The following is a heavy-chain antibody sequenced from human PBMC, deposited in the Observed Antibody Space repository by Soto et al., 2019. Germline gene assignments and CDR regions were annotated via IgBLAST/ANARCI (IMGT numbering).Heavy chain of an antibody. CDR2: IYYSGST. CDR1: GGSISSYY. J-gene: IGHJ6*03. CDR3: ARGMLKANYYYYYMAV. V-gene: IGHV4-59*01. Sequence: SETLSLTCTVSGGSISSYYWIWIRQPPGKGLEWIGYIYYSGSTNYNPSLKSRVTISVDTSKNQFSLKLSSVTAADTAVYYCARGMLKANYYYYYMAVWGKGTTVTVSS. D-gene: IGHD2-8*01.